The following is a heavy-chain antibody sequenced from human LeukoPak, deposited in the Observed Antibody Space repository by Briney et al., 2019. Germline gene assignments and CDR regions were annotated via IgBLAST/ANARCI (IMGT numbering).Heavy chain of an antibody. CDR1: GFTLSSSY. CDR3: ARVDEGWFDT. Sequence: GGSRRLACAASGFTLSSSYMGWVRQAPGKGLEWVSVIYSGTTAYYPDYVRGRFTISRYNSMKTLYLRMNSLSAEDTAVYYCARVDEGWFDTWGQGTLVTVSS. J-gene: IGHJ5*02. CDR2: IYSGTTA. V-gene: IGHV3-66*01.